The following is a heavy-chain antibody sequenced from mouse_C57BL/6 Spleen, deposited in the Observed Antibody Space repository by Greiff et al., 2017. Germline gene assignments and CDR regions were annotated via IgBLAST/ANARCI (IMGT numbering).Heavy chain of an antibody. CDR2: ISYDGSN. V-gene: IGHV3-6*01. CDR1: GYSITSGYY. J-gene: IGHJ4*01. D-gene: IGHD2-4*01. CDR3: ARNDYDVGALGY. Sequence: EVQLQESGPGLVKPSPSLSLTCSVSGYSITSGYYWYWIRQFPGNKLEWMGYISYDGSNNYIPSLKNRISITRDTSKNQFFLKLNSVTTEDTATYYCARNDYDVGALGYWGQGTSVTVAS.